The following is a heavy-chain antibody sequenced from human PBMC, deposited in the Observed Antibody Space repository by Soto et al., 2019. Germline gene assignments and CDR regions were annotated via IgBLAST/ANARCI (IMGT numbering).Heavy chain of an antibody. Sequence: LRVSCAASGFTFSSYAMSWVRQAPGKGLGWVSAIGGSGGSTYYADSVKGRFTISRDNSKNTLYLQMNSLRAEDTAVYYCAKAKPTGPSRFDNYYYYGMDVWGQGTTVTVSS. D-gene: IGHD3-10*01. CDR2: IGGSGGST. V-gene: IGHV3-23*01. CDR1: GFTFSSYA. J-gene: IGHJ6*02. CDR3: AKAKPTGPSRFDNYYYYGMDV.